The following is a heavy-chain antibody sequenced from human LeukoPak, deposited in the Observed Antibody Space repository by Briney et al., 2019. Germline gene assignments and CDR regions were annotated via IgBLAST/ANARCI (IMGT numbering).Heavy chain of an antibody. D-gene: IGHD3-3*01. CDR1: GGSISDYY. Sequence: SETLSLTCTVSGGSISDYYWSWIRQPPGKGLEWIGYIYYSGSTTYNPSLKSRVTMSVDTAKNQFSLTVRSVTAADTAVYYCARGDFCSKSNCYLRPMDVWGKGTTVSVSS. V-gene: IGHV4-59*01. J-gene: IGHJ6*03. CDR3: ARGDFCSKSNCYLRPMDV. CDR2: IYYSGST.